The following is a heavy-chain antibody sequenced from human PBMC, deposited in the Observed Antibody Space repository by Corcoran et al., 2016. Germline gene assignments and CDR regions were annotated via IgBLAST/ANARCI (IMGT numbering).Heavy chain of an antibody. V-gene: IGHV6-1*01. CDR2: TYYRSKWYN. CDR3: ARATYSGSYLFYYYDYGMDV. Sequence: QVQLQQSGPGLVKPSQTLSLTCAISGDSVSSNSAAWNWIRQSPSRGLEWLGRTYYRSKWYNDYAVSVKSRITINPDTSKNQFSLQLNSVTPEDTAVYYCARATYSGSYLFYYYDYGMDVWGQGTTVTVSS. J-gene: IGHJ6*02. CDR1: GDSVSSNSAA. D-gene: IGHD1-26*01.